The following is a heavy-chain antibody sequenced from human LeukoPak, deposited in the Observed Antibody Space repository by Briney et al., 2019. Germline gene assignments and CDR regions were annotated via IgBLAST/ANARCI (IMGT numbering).Heavy chain of an antibody. J-gene: IGHJ4*02. CDR1: GFLFDTYA. D-gene: IGHD2-21*01. V-gene: IGHV3-23*01. CDR2: INAVDADT. Sequence: GGSLILSCEASGFLFDTYAMTWVRQAPGKGLEYVSTINAVDADTYYADSVKGRFTVSRDNSKNTLYLQMNSLRVDDTAVYYCGKQFLDANWGPGTLVTVSS. CDR3: GKQFLDAN.